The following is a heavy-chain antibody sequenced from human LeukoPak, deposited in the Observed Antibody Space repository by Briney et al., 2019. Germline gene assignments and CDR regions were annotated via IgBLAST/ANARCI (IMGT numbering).Heavy chain of an antibody. J-gene: IGHJ5*02. CDR2: IIPIFGTA. CDR3: ARVVYGSGANWFDP. Sequence: SVKVSCKASGGTFSSYAISWVRQAPGQGLEWMGGIIPIFGTANYAQKFQGRVTITTDESTSTAYMELSGLRSEDTAVYYCARVVYGSGANWFDPWGQGTLVTVSS. D-gene: IGHD3-10*01. V-gene: IGHV1-69*05. CDR1: GGTFSSYA.